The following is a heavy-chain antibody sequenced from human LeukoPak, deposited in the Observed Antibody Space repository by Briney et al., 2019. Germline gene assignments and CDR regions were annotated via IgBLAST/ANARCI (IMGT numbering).Heavy chain of an antibody. CDR1: GFTFSSYA. V-gene: IGHV3-23*01. CDR3: AKGLRGYYGSGSYFDY. J-gene: IGHJ4*02. D-gene: IGHD3-10*01. Sequence: PGGSLRLSCAATGFTFSSYAMSWVRQAPGKGLEWVSAISGSGGSTYYADSVKGRFTISRDNSKNTRYLQMNSLRAEDTAVYYCAKGLRGYYGSGSYFDYWGQGTLVTVSS. CDR2: ISGSGGST.